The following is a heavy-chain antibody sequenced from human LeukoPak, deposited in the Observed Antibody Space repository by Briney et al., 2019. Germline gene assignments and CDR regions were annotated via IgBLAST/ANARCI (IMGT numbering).Heavy chain of an antibody. D-gene: IGHD5-12*01. CDR2: ISSSGSTI. CDR1: GFTFSSYE. V-gene: IGHV3-48*03. Sequence: GGSLRLSCAASGFTFSSYEMNWVRQAPGKGLEWVSYISSSGSTIYYADSVKGRFTISRDNAKNSLYLQMNSLRAEDTAVYYCARGIISGPTWGAFDIWGQGTMVTVSS. CDR3: ARGIISGPTWGAFDI. J-gene: IGHJ3*02.